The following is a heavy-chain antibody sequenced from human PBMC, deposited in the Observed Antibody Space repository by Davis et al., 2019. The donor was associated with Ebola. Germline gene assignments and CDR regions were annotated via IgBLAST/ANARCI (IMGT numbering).Heavy chain of an antibody. V-gene: IGHV3-23*01. CDR1: GFTFSSYA. J-gene: IGHJ3*02. D-gene: IGHD2-2*01. CDR2: IRGSGGGT. Sequence: GESLKISCAASGFTFSSYAMSWVRQAPGKGLEWVSGIRGSGGGTYYADSVKGRFTISRDNSKNTLYLQMNSLRAEDTAVYYCAREYCSSTSCRAAFDIWGQGTMVTVSS. CDR3: AREYCSSTSCRAAFDI.